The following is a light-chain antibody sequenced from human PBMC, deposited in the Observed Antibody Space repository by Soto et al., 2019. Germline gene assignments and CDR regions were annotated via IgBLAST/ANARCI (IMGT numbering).Light chain of an antibody. CDR3: QQSYTSPVT. J-gene: IGKJ4*01. CDR2: GAS. V-gene: IGKV4-1*01. CDR1: QSFLYSADNKNY. Sequence: DIVMTQSPDSLAVSLGERATINRKSSQSFLYSADNKNYLTWYEQKPGKAPNLLIYGASNLQSGVPSRFSGGGSGTDFTLTISSLQPEDFGTYYCQQSYTSPVTFGGGTKVDIK.